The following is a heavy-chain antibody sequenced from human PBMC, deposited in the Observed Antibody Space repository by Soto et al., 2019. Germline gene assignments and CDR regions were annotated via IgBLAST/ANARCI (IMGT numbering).Heavy chain of an antibody. J-gene: IGHJ6*03. CDR2: IKQDGSEK. CDR3: AREDPPHSYYYYYYMDV. CDR1: GFTFSSYW. Sequence: GGSLRLSCAASGFTFSSYWMSWVRQAPGKGLEWVANIKQDGSEKYYVDSVKGRFTISRDNAKNSLYLQMNSLRAEDTAVYYSAREDPPHSYYYYYYMDVWGKGTTVTVSS. V-gene: IGHV3-7*01.